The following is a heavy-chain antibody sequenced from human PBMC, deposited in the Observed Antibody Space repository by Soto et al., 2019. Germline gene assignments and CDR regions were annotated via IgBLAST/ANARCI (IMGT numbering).Heavy chain of an antibody. V-gene: IGHV1-69*02. CDR3: ARVVNDYGDPGLETYYYMDV. J-gene: IGHJ6*03. D-gene: IGHD4-17*01. CDR1: GGTFSSYT. Sequence: SVKVSCKASGGTFSSYTISWVRQAPGQGLEWMGRIIPILGIANYAQKFQGRVTITADKSTSTAYMELSSLRSEDTAVYYCARVVNDYGDPGLETYYYMDVWGKGTTVTVSS. CDR2: IIPILGIA.